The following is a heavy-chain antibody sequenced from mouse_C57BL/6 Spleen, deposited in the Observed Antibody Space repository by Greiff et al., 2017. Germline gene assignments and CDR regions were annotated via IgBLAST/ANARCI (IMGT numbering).Heavy chain of an antibody. Sequence: VQLQQSGAELMKPGASVKLSCKASGYTFTGYWIDWVKQRPGHGLEWIGEILPGSGSTNYNEKFKGKATFTADTSSNTAYMQLSSLTSEDSAIGDWAIGKFAYGGQGTLVTVSA. CDR1: GYTFTGYW. D-gene: IGHD2-14*01. CDR2: ILPGSGST. CDR3: AIGKFAY. V-gene: IGHV1-9*01. J-gene: IGHJ3*01.